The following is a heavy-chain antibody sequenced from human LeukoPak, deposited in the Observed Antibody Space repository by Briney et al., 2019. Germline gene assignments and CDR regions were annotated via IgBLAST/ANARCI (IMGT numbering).Heavy chain of an antibody. CDR3: ARVDRITMVRGVTTTLDY. V-gene: IGHV1-2*02. D-gene: IGHD3-10*01. Sequence: GASVKVSCKASGYTFTSYGISWVRQAPGQGLEWMGWINPNSGGTNYAQKFQGRVTMTRDTSISTAYMELSRLRSDDTAVYYCARVDRITMVRGVTTTLDYWGQGTLVTVSS. CDR1: GYTFTSYG. J-gene: IGHJ4*02. CDR2: INPNSGGT.